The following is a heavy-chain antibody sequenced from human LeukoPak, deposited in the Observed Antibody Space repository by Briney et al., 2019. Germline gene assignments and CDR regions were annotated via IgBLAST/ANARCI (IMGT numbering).Heavy chain of an antibody. CDR2: ISSSSSYI. CDR3: ARDRTGYSGCGFDY. J-gene: IGHJ4*02. Sequence: PGGSLRLSCAASGFTLSSYSMNWVRQAPGKGLEWVSSISSSSSYIYYADSVKGRFTISRDNAKNSLYLQMNSLRAEDTAVYYCARDRTGYSGCGFDYWGQGTLVTVSS. CDR1: GFTLSSYS. V-gene: IGHV3-21*06. D-gene: IGHD5-12*01.